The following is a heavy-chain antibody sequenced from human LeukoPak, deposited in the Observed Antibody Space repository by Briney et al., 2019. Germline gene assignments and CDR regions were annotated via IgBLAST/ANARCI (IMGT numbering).Heavy chain of an antibody. CDR1: GFTFSSYS. V-gene: IGHV3-48*01. D-gene: IGHD6-13*01. CDR3: AKTGGVERIAAAGYFDY. Sequence: PGGSLRLSCAASGFTFSSYSMNWVRQAPGKGLEWVSYISSSSSTIYYADSVKGRFTISRDNSKNTLYLQMNSLRAEDTAVYYCAKTGGVERIAAAGYFDYWGQGTLVTVSS. J-gene: IGHJ4*02. CDR2: ISSSSSTI.